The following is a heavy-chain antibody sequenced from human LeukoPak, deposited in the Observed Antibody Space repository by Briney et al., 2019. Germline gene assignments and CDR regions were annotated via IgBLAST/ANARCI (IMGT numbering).Heavy chain of an antibody. J-gene: IGHJ6*03. CDR2: ISSSSSTI. D-gene: IGHD5-18*01. CDR3: ARGYGYSYGYPYYMDV. V-gene: IGHV3-48*01. Sequence: GGSLRLSCAASGFTFSSYSMNWVRQAPGKGLEWVSYISSSSSTIYYADSVNGRFTISRYNAKNSLYLQMNSLRAEDTAVYYCARGYGYSYGYPYYMDVWGKGTTVTVSS. CDR1: GFTFSSYS.